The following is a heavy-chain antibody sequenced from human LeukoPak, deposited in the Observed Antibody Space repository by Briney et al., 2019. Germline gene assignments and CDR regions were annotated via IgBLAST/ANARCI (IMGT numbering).Heavy chain of an antibody. CDR2: ISSSSSYI. J-gene: IGHJ4*02. D-gene: IGHD7-27*01. CDR1: GFTFSSYS. Sequence: GGSLRLSCAASGFTFSSYSMNWVRQAPGKGLEWVSSISSSSSYIYYADSVKGRFTISRDNAKSSLYLQMNSLRAEDTAVYYCARSPNWGWGSFDYWGQGTLVTVSS. CDR3: ARSPNWGWGSFDY. V-gene: IGHV3-21*01.